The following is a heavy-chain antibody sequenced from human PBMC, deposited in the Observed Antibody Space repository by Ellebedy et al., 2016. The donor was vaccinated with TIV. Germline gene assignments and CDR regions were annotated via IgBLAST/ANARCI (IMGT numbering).Heavy chain of an antibody. D-gene: IGHD2-2*01. CDR2: ISAYNGNT. J-gene: IGHJ4*02. CDR3: AGNPYCSSTRCYVAFDY. V-gene: IGHV1-18*01. Sequence: AASVKVSCKASGYTFTSYGISWVRQAPGQGLEWMGWISAYNGNTNYAQKLQGRVTMTTDTSTSTAYMELRSLRSDDTAVYYCAGNPYCSSTRCYVAFDYWGQGTLVTVSS. CDR1: GYTFTSYG.